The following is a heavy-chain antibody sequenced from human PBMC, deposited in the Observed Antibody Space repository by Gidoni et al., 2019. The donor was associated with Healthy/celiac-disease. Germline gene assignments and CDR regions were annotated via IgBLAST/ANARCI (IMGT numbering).Heavy chain of an antibody. V-gene: IGHV4-39*01. CDR1: GGSISSSSYY. CDR3: ARHEIGYGRGHDY. D-gene: IGHD5-12*01. CDR2: IYYSGST. J-gene: IGHJ4*02. Sequence: QLQLQESGPGLVTPSETLSLTCTVSGGSISSSSYYWGWIRQPPGKGLEWIGSIYYSGSTYYNPSLKSRVTISVDTSKNQFSLKLSSVTAADTAVYYCARHEIGYGRGHDYWGQGTLVTVSS.